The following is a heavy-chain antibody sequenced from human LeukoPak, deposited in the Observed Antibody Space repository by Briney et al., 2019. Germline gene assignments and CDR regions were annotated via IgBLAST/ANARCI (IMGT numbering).Heavy chain of an antibody. Sequence: QPGRSLRLSCAASGFTFNTYAIHWVRQAPGKGLEWVAVVSDDGTITYYAESMKGRFTISRDNSKNTLSLQMNSLRGEDTAIYYCARGHGRSTGYYNSYFDSWGQGTPVTVSS. J-gene: IGHJ4*02. CDR3: ARGHGRSTGYYNSYFDS. D-gene: IGHD3-9*01. CDR2: VSDDGTIT. V-gene: IGHV3-30*03. CDR1: GFTFNTYA.